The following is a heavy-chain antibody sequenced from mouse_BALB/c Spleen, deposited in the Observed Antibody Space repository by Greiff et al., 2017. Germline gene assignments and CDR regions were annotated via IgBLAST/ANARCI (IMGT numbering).Heavy chain of an antibody. D-gene: IGHD1-1*01. Sequence: QVQLQHSGAELVRPGVSVKISCKGSGYTFTDYAMHWVKQSHAKSLEWIGVISTYYGDASYNQKFKGKATMTVDKSSSTAYMELARLTSEDSAIYYCARDYYGNSYPFDYWGQGTLVTVSA. CDR1: GYTFTDYA. J-gene: IGHJ3*01. CDR2: ISTYYGDA. V-gene: IGHV1S137*01. CDR3: ARDYYGNSYPFDY.